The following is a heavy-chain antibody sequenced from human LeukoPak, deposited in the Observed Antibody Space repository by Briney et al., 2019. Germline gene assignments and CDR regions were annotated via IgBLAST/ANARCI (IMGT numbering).Heavy chain of an antibody. D-gene: IGHD2/OR15-2a*01. J-gene: IGHJ4*02. CDR2: ISGSGGST. CDR3: AKDQRFAISTYDY. Sequence: GGSLRLSCAASGFTFSSYGMSWVRQAPGKGLEWVSDISGSGGSTYYADSVKGRFTISRDNSKNTLYLQMNSLRAEDTAVYYCAKDQRFAISTYDYWGQGTLVTVSS. CDR1: GFTFSSYG. V-gene: IGHV3-23*01.